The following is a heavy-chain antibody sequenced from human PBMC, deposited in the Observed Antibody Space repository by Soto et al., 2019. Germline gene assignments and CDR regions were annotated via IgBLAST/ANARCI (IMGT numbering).Heavy chain of an antibody. D-gene: IGHD2-15*01. J-gene: IGHJ3*02. Sequence: ASVRVSCKASGYTFTSYGISWVRQAPGQGLEWMGWISAYNGNTNYAQKLQGRVTMTTDTSTSTAYMELRSLRSDDTAVYYCARAKGSIVVMVAAKDRDAFDIWGQGTLVTV. CDR2: ISAYNGNT. CDR1: GYTFTSYG. V-gene: IGHV1-18*01. CDR3: ARAKGSIVVMVAAKDRDAFDI.